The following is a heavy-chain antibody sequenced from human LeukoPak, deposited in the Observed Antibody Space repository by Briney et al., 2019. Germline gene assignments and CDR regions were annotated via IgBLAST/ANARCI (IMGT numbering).Heavy chain of an antibody. D-gene: IGHD6-13*01. Sequence: GASVKVSCQTSGFTFTGYYIHWVRQAPGQGLEWVGWINANSGDTKYAQKFQDRVTMTRDTTITTAYMELNRLRSDDTAVYYCARDISSSGCIEIWGQGTLVTVSS. CDR2: INANSGDT. CDR1: GFTFTGYY. V-gene: IGHV1-2*02. CDR3: ARDISSSGCIEI. J-gene: IGHJ4*02.